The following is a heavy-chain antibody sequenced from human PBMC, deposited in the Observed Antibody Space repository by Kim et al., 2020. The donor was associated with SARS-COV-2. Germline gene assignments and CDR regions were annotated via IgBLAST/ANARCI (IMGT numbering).Heavy chain of an antibody. Sequence: ASVKVSCKTSGYPFKSHGISWVRQAPGQGLEWMGWINTNNGNTNYAQRLQTRVTITIDTSASTAYMELRSLRPDDTALYYCSRDFGETCYSRSCRPVDLWGQGTLVTVSS. D-gene: IGHD2-21*01. CDR2: INTNNGNT. J-gene: IGHJ5*02. CDR1: GYPFKSHG. CDR3: SRDFGETCYSRSCRPVDL. V-gene: IGHV1-18*01.